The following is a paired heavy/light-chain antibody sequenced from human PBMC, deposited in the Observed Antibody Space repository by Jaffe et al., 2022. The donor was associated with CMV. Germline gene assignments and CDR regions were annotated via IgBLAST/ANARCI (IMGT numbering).Light chain of an antibody. Sequence: AIQMTQSPSSLSASVGDRVTITCRASQGIRNDLGWYQQKPGKAPKLLIYAASSLQSGVPSRFSGSGSGTDFTLTISSLQPEDFATYYCLQDYNYPITFGQGTRLEIK. V-gene: IGKV1-6*01. CDR1: QGIRND. CDR3: LQDYNYPIT. J-gene: IGKJ5*01. CDR2: AAS.
Heavy chain of an antibody. CDR3: ARHAWGLHDYGDYGHWFDP. J-gene: IGHJ5*02. V-gene: IGHV4-31*03. CDR2: IYYSGST. D-gene: IGHD4-17*01. Sequence: QVQLQESGPGLVKPSQTLSLTCTVSGGSISSGGYYWSWIRQHPGKGLEWIGYIYYSGSTYYNPSLKSRVTISVDTSKNQFSLKLSSVTAADTAVYYCARHAWGLHDYGDYGHWFDPWGQGTLVTVSS. CDR1: GGSISSGGYY.